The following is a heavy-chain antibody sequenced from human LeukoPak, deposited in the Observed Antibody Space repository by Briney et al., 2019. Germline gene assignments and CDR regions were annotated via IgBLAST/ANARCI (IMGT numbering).Heavy chain of an antibody. Sequence: PGGSLRLSCAASGFTFSNYWMSWVRQAPGKGPEWVANIKEDGSEKYYVDSVTGRFSISRDNAKNSLYLQMNSLRAEDTAVYYCARNTPMVPGNYFDYWGQGNVVTVSS. J-gene: IGHJ4*02. V-gene: IGHV3-7*01. CDR1: GFTFSNYW. CDR3: ARNTPMVPGNYFDY. D-gene: IGHD5-18*01. CDR2: IKEDGSEK.